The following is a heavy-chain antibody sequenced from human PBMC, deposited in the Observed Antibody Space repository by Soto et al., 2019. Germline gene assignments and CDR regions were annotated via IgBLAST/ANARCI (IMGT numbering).Heavy chain of an antibody. V-gene: IGHV3-30*18. Sequence: GGSLRLSCAASGFTFSSYGMHWVRQAPGKGLEWVAVISYDGSNKYYADSVKGRFTISRDNSKNTLYLQMNSLRAEDTAVYYCAKDRHDILTGSDYWGQGTLVTVSS. CDR2: ISYDGSNK. D-gene: IGHD3-9*01. CDR1: GFTFSSYG. CDR3: AKDRHDILTGSDY. J-gene: IGHJ4*02.